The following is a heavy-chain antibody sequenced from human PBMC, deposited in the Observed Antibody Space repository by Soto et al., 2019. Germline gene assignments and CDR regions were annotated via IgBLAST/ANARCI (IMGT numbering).Heavy chain of an antibody. CDR2: IYYTWST. CDR3: ARHGAHCGGDCPFEY. J-gene: IGHJ4*02. CDR1: GGSISSSDYY. V-gene: IGHV4-39*01. Sequence: SETLSLTCTVSGGSISSSDYYWGWIRQPPEKGLEWIGNIYYTWSTYYNPSLKSRVTMSVDTSKNQFSLKLSAVTAADTAVYYCARHGAHCGGDCPFEYWGQGTLVTVSS. D-gene: IGHD2-21*02.